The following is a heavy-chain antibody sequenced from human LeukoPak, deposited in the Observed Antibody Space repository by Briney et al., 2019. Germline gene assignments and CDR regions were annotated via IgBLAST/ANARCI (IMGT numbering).Heavy chain of an antibody. V-gene: IGHV1-69*13. CDR2: IIPIFGTA. CDR1: GGTFSSYA. J-gene: IGHJ4*02. CDR3: ARAVCSSTNCYHYDY. Sequence: SVKVSCKASGGTFSSYAISWVRQAPGQGLEWMGGIIPIFGTANYAQKFQGRVTITADESTSTAYMELSSLRSEDTAVYYCARAVCSSTNCYHYDYWGQGTLVTVSS. D-gene: IGHD2-2*01.